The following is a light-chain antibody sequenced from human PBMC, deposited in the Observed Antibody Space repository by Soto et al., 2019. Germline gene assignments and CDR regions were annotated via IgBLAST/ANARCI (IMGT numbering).Light chain of an antibody. CDR1: SSDVGGYNY. CDR3: CSYAGSYTFV. CDR2: AVT. J-gene: IGLJ1*01. Sequence: QSALTQPRSVSGSPGQSVTISRTGTSSDVGGYNYVSWYQQHPGKAPKLMIYAVTERPSGVPDRFPGSKSGNTASLTISGLQAEDEADYYCCSYAGSYTFVFGTGTKVTVL. V-gene: IGLV2-11*01.